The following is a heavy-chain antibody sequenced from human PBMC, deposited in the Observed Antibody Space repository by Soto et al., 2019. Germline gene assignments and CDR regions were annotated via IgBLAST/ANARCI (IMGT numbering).Heavy chain of an antibody. CDR1: GYTFTSYA. D-gene: IGHD3-3*02. Sequence: ASVNGSWKSSGYTFTSYAMHWVRQAPGQRLEWMGWINAGNGNTKYSQKFQGRVTITRDTSASTAYMELSSLRSEDTAVYYCALGVSGMDVWGQGTTVTVSS. CDR2: INAGNGNT. V-gene: IGHV1-3*01. CDR3: ALGVSGMDV. J-gene: IGHJ6*02.